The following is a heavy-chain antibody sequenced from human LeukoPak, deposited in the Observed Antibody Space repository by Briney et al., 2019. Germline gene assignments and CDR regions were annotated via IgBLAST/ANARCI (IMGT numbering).Heavy chain of an antibody. V-gene: IGHV3-33*01. D-gene: IGHD6-13*01. Sequence: GGSLRLSCAASGFTFSSYGMHWVRQAPGKGLEWVAVIWYDGSNKYYADSVKGRFTISRDNSKNTLYLQMNSLRAEDTAVYYCARDPQASSSWYEEPSLDYWGQGTLVTVSS. J-gene: IGHJ4*02. CDR1: GFTFSSYG. CDR3: ARDPQASSSWYEEPSLDY. CDR2: IWYDGSNK.